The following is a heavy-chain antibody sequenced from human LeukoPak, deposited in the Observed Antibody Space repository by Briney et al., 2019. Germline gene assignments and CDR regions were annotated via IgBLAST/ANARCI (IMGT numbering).Heavy chain of an antibody. CDR3: ARESPEYDSSGYYRGPFDY. CDR2: IYTSGST. V-gene: IGHV4-4*07. D-gene: IGHD3-22*01. Sequence: SETLSLTCTVSGGSISSYYWSWIRQPAGKGLEWIGRIYTSGSTNYNPSLKSRVTMSVDTSKNQFSLKLSSVTAADTAVYYCARESPEYDSSGYYRGPFDYWGQGTLVTVSS. J-gene: IGHJ4*02. CDR1: GGSISSYY.